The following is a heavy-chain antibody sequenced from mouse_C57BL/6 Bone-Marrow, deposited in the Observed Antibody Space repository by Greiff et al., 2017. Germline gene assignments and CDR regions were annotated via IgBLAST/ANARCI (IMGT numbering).Heavy chain of an antibody. D-gene: IGHD1-1*01. CDR2: IDPEDGDT. Sequence: EVKLQESGAELVRPGASVKLSCTASGFNIKDYYMHWVKQRPEPGLEWIGRIDPEDGDTEYAPKFQGKATMTADTSSNTAYLQLSSLTSEDTAVYYCTTSTLLLLRSRWYFDVWGTGTTVTVSS. J-gene: IGHJ1*03. CDR3: TTSTLLLLRSRWYFDV. CDR1: GFNIKDYY. V-gene: IGHV14-1*01.